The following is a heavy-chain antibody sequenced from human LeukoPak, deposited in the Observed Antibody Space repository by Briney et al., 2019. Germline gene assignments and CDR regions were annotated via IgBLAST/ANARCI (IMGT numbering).Heavy chain of an antibody. J-gene: IGHJ4*02. Sequence: GGSLRLSCAASGFTFSSYSMNWVRQAPGEGLEWVSYISSSSSTIYYADSVKGRFTISRDNAKNSLYLQMNSLRAEDTAVYYCARAPSYYDILTGSYYFDYWGQGTLVTVSS. V-gene: IGHV3-48*01. D-gene: IGHD3-9*01. CDR2: ISSSSSTI. CDR3: ARAPSYYDILTGSYYFDY. CDR1: GFTFSSYS.